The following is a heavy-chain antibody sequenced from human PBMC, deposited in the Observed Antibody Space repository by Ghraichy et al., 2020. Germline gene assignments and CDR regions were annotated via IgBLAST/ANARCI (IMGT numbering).Heavy chain of an antibody. D-gene: IGHD2/OR15-2a*01. J-gene: IGHJ4*02. CDR2: IFHSGTT. V-gene: IGHV4-38-2*02. Sequence: SETLSLTCTVSGYSITSGYFWGWIRQPPGKGLEWIASIFHSGTTYYNPSLKSRVTISVDTSKNQVYLSLGSVTAADTAVYYCTSLETRQYLLSHFDWWGQGTLVTVSS. CDR1: GYSITSGYF. CDR3: TSLETRQYLLSHFDW.